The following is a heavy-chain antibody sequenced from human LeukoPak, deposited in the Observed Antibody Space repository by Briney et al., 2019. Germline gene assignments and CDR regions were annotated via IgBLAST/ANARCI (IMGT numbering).Heavy chain of an antibody. CDR1: GFTFSSYA. CDR3: AREAMGLEQWLVPEAFDT. J-gene: IGHJ3*02. Sequence: GGSLRLSCAASGFTFSSYAMHWVRQAPGKGLEWVAVISYDGSNKYYADSVKGRFTISRDNSKNTLYLQMNSLRAEDTAVYYCAREAMGLEQWLVPEAFDTWGQGTMVTVSS. CDR2: ISYDGSNK. D-gene: IGHD6-19*01. V-gene: IGHV3-30*04.